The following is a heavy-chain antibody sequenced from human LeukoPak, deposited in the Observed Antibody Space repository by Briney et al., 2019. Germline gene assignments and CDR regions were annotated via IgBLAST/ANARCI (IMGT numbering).Heavy chain of an antibody. D-gene: IGHD5-12*01. CDR2: ISAYNGNT. Sequence: ASVKVSCKASGYTFTSYGISWVRQAPGQGLEWMGWISAYNGNTNYAQKLQGRVTMTTDTSTSTAYRELRSLRSDDTAVYYCATRRRYSGYDFDYWGQGTLVTVSS. CDR1: GYTFTSYG. V-gene: IGHV1-18*04. J-gene: IGHJ4*02. CDR3: ATRRRYSGYDFDY.